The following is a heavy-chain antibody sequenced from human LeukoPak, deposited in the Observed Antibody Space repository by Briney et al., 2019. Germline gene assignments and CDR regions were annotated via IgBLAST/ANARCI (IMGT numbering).Heavy chain of an antibody. CDR2: INPNSGGT. Sequence: ASVKVSCKASGYTFTGYYMLWVRQAPGQGLEWMGWINPNSGGTNYAQKFQGRVTMTRDTSISTAYMELSRLRSDDTAVYYCARSLSIAAAGDYWGQGTLVTVSS. CDR1: GYTFTGYY. V-gene: IGHV1-2*02. D-gene: IGHD6-13*01. CDR3: ARSLSIAAAGDY. J-gene: IGHJ4*02.